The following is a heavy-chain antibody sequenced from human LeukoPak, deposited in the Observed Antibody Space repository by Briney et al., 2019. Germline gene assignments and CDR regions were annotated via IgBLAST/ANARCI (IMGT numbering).Heavy chain of an antibody. CDR1: GYTFTGYN. CDR3: ARDSLTTSTDY. D-gene: IGHD2-2*01. J-gene: IGHJ4*02. V-gene: IGHV1-2*02. Sequence: ASVKVSCKASGYTFTGYNMHWVRQAPGQGLEWMGWINPNSGGTNYAQKFQGRATMTRDTSISTAYMELSRLRSDDTAVYYCARDSLTTSTDYWGQGTLVTVSS. CDR2: INPNSGGT.